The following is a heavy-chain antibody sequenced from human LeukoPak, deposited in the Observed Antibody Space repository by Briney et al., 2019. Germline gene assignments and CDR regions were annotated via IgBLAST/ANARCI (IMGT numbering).Heavy chain of an antibody. CDR3: ARAGGSSSSRSHKNNWFDP. J-gene: IGHJ5*02. CDR2: IYISGST. D-gene: IGHD6-13*01. Sequence: PSETLSLTCTVSGGSISSYYWSWIRQPAGKGLEWIGRIYISGSTNYNPSLKSRVTMSVDTSKNQFSLKLSSVTAADTAVYYCARAGGSSSSRSHKNNWFDPWGQGTLVTVSS. CDR1: GGSISSYY. V-gene: IGHV4-4*07.